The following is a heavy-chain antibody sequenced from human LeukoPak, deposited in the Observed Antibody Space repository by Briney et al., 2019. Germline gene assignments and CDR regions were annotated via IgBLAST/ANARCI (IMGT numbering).Heavy chain of an antibody. CDR2: ISYDGSDE. V-gene: IGHV3-30*18. J-gene: IGHJ4*02. CDR1: GFTFSTYG. D-gene: IGHD3-10*01. CDR3: AKDPRLYGSGSEYYFDY. Sequence: GGSLRLSCAASGFTFSTYGMHWVRQAPGKGLEWVAVISYDGSDEYYADSVKGRFTISRDNSKNTLYLQMNSLRAEDTAVYNCAKDPRLYGSGSEYYFDYWGQGTLVTVSS.